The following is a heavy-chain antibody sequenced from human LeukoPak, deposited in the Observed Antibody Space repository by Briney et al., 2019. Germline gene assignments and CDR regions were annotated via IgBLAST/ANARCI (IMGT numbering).Heavy chain of an antibody. J-gene: IGHJ6*02. CDR1: GFTFSDST. V-gene: IGHV3-73*01. D-gene: IGHD1-26*01. CDR2: IRNKANNYAT. CDR3: VRGAASGSYYGMDV. Sequence: GSLRLSCAASGFTFSDSTMHWVRQASGKGLEWVGRIRNKANNYATAYATSVKGRFTLSRDDSKNTAYLQMNSLKTEDTALYYCVRGAASGSYYGMDVWGQGTTVTVSS.